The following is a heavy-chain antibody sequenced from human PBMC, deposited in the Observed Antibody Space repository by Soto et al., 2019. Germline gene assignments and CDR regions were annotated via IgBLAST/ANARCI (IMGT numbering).Heavy chain of an antibody. V-gene: IGHV3-7*01. D-gene: IGHD1-26*01. Sequence: PGGSLRLSCAASGFTFSSYWMSWVRQAPGKGLEWVANIKQDGSEKYYVDSVKGRFTISRDNAKNSLYLQMNSLRAEDTAVYYCARDLGETPGTYYYYYGMDVWGQGTTVTVSS. J-gene: IGHJ6*02. CDR1: GFTFSSYW. CDR2: IKQDGSEK. CDR3: ARDLGETPGTYYYYYGMDV.